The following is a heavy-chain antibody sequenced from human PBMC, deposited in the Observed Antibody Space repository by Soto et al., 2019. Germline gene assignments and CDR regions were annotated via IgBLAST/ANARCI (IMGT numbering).Heavy chain of an antibody. CDR2: IGTAGDT. CDR3: ARGAISSSGYYYYYGMDV. J-gene: IGHJ6*02. CDR1: GFTFSSYD. D-gene: IGHD6-6*01. Sequence: GGSLRLSCAASGFTFSSYDRHWVRQATGKGLEWVSAIGTAGDTYYPGSVKGRFTISRENAKNSLYLQMNSLRAGDTAVYYCARGAISSSGYYYYYGMDVWGQGTTVTVYS. V-gene: IGHV3-13*01.